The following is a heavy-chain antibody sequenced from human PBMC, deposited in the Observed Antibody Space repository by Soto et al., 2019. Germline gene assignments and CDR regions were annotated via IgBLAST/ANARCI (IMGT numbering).Heavy chain of an antibody. D-gene: IGHD2-15*01. CDR1: GGSFSGYY. Sequence: QVQLQQWGAGLLKPSETLSLTCAVYGGSFSGYYWSWIRQPPGKGLEWIGEINHSGSTNYNPSLKSRVTILVDTSKNQFSLKLSSVTAADTAVYYCARGGGGSASAHFDYWGQGTLVTVSS. V-gene: IGHV4-34*01. J-gene: IGHJ4*02. CDR2: INHSGST. CDR3: ARGGGGSASAHFDY.